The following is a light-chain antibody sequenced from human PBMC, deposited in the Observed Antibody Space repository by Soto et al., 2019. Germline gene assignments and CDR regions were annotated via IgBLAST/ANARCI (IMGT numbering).Light chain of an antibody. Sequence: QSALTQPPSASGSPGQSVTISCTGTSSDVGGYNYLSWYQQHPGKAPKLLIYEITKRASGVPNRFSGSKSGNTASLTVSGLQAEDEADYYCSSLADGDNYVFGTVTKVTVL. J-gene: IGLJ1*01. V-gene: IGLV2-8*01. CDR2: EIT. CDR1: SSDVGGYNY. CDR3: SSLADGDNYV.